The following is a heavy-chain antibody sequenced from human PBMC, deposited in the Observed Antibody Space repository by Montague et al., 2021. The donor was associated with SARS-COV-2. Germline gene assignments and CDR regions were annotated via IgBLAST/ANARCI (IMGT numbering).Heavy chain of an antibody. CDR1: GGSISSGSYY. CDR2: ISISGST. Sequence: TLSLTCTVSGGSISSGSYYWSWIRQPAGKGLEWIGRISISGSTNYNPSLKSRVTISVDTSKNQFSLKLSSVTAADTAVYYCARDIAVADLFDYWGQGTLLTVSA. D-gene: IGHD6-19*01. V-gene: IGHV4-61*02. CDR3: ARDIAVADLFDY. J-gene: IGHJ4*02.